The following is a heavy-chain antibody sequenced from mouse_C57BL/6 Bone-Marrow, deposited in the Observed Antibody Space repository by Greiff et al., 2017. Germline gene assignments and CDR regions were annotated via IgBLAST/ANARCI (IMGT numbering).Heavy chain of an antibody. Sequence: QVQLKESGAELVRPGASVKLSCKASGFTFTDYYINWVKQRPGQGLEWIARIYPGSGNTYYNEKFKGKATLTAEKSSSTAYMQLSSLTSEDSAVYFCASWQYGSSDRYDARDYWGQGTSVTVSS. J-gene: IGHJ4*01. V-gene: IGHV1-76*01. D-gene: IGHD1-1*01. CDR3: ASWQYGSSDRYDARDY. CDR1: GFTFTDYY. CDR2: IYPGSGNT.